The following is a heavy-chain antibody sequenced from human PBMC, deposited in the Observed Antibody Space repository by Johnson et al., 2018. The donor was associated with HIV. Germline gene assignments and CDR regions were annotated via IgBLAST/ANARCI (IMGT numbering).Heavy chain of an antibody. D-gene: IGHD3-10*01. CDR2: IYSGGST. CDR1: DFTVSSNY. V-gene: IGHV3-53*01. CDR3: ARDRDYGSGAVDV. Sequence: MQLVESGGGLIQPWGSLRLSCAASDFTVSSNYMNWVRQAPGKGLEWVSVIYSGGSTYYADSVKGRFTISRDNSNNTLYLQMNSLRAEDTAVYYCARDRDYGSGAVDVWSPGTMVTVAS. J-gene: IGHJ3*01.